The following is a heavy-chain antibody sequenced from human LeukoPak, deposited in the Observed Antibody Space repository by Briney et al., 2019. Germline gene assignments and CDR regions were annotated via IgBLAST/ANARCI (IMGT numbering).Heavy chain of an antibody. CDR1: GFTFSSYS. Sequence: GGSLRLSCAASGFTFSSYSMNWVRQAPGKGLEWVAVIWYDGSNKYYADSVKGRFTISRDNSKNTLYLQMNSLRAEDTAVYYCAKDRSAYSSSWYVGWNFDYWGQGTLVTVSS. D-gene: IGHD6-13*01. CDR2: IWYDGSNK. V-gene: IGHV3-33*06. CDR3: AKDRSAYSSSWYVGWNFDY. J-gene: IGHJ4*02.